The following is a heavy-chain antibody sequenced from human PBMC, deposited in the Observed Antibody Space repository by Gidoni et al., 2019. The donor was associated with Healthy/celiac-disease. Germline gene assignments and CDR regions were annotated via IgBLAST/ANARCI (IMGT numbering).Heavy chain of an antibody. CDR3: AKGLATRVPIGYYYMDV. CDR1: GFPFSSYA. D-gene: IGHD5-12*01. J-gene: IGHJ6*03. CDR2: IRGSGGST. Sequence: EVQLLESGGGLVQPGGSLRLSCSASGFPFSSYAMSWVRQAPGKGLEWVSAIRGSGGSTYYADSVKGRFTISRDNSKNTLYLQMNSLRAEDTAVYYCAKGLATRVPIGYYYMDVWGKGTTVTVSS. V-gene: IGHV3-23*01.